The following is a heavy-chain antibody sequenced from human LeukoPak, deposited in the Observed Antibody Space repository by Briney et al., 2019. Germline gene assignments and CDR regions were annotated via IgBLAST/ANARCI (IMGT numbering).Heavy chain of an antibody. CDR3: ARVNSDLPRTSRHYYYYGMDV. D-gene: IGHD3-10*01. CDR1: GGSISSYY. V-gene: IGHV4-59*01. Sequence: SETLSLTCTVSGGSISSYYWSWIRQPPGKGLEWIGYIYYSGSTNYNPSLKSRVTISVDTSKNQFSLKLSSVTAADTAVYYCARVNSDLPRTSRHYYYYGMDVWGQGTTVTVSS. CDR2: IYYSGST. J-gene: IGHJ6*02.